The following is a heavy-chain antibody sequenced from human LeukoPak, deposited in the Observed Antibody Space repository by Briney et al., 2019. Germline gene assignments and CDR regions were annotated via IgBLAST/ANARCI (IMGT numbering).Heavy chain of an antibody. CDR3: ARDRVITMVRGVAVGYYYGMDV. J-gene: IGHJ6*02. CDR2: IWYDGSNK. Sequence: GGSLRLSCAASGFTFSSYGMHWVRQAPGKGLEWVAVIWYDGSNKYYADSVKGRFTISRDNSKNTLYLQMNSLRAEDTAVYYCARDRVITMVRGVAVGYYYGMDVWGQGTTVTVSS. CDR1: GFTFSSYG. D-gene: IGHD3-10*01. V-gene: IGHV3-33*01.